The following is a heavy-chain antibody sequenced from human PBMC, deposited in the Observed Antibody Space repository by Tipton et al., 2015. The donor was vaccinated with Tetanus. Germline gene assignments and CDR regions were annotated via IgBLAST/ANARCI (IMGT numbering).Heavy chain of an antibody. CDR1: GFIFSDYC. CDR3: ARDASRYTYGSNYFDY. J-gene: IGHJ4*02. D-gene: IGHD5-18*01. Sequence: QVQLVQSGGGSVKPGGSLRLSCAASGFIFSDYCMSWIRQAPGKGLEWVSYVRSRGDTIYYADSVKGRFTISRDNAKNSLYLQMSSPRAEDTAVYYCARDASRYTYGSNYFDYWGQGTLVTVSS. CDR2: VRSRGDTI. V-gene: IGHV3-11*04.